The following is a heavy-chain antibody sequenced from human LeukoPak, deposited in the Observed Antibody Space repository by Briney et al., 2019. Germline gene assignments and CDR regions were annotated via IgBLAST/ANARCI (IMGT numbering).Heavy chain of an antibody. CDR2: ISAYNGNT. CDR3: ARDANSMVRGVTEETPDY. J-gene: IGHJ4*02. V-gene: IGHV1-18*01. CDR1: GYTFTSYG. Sequence: ASVKVSCKASGYTFTSYGISWVRQAPGQGLEWMGWISAYNGNTNYAQKLQGRVTMTTDTSTSTAYMELRSLRSDDTAVYYCARDANSMVRGVTEETPDYWGQGTLVTVSS. D-gene: IGHD3-10*01.